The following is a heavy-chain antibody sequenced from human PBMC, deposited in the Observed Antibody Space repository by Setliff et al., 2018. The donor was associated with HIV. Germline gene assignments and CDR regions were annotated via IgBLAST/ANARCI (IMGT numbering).Heavy chain of an antibody. V-gene: IGHV4-4*07. D-gene: IGHD1-26*01. J-gene: IGHJ3*01. CDR2: MYTSGST. CDR3: ARGEPNVNDAFDL. Sequence: PSETLSLTCNVYGGSFSSYYWSWIRQPAGKALEWIGRMYTSGSTNYNPSLKSRVTMSLDTSKNQFSLTLNSVTAADTALYFCARGEPNVNDAFDLWGQGTVVTVSS. CDR1: GGSFSSYY.